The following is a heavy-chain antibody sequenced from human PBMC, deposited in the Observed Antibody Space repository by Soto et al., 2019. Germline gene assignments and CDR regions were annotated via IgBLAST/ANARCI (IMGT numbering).Heavy chain of an antibody. CDR1: GLTFSSYG. CDR3: AKDLLPYFDWSPIDY. CDR2: ISYDESNK. J-gene: IGHJ4*02. V-gene: IGHV3-30*18. Sequence: QVQLVESGGGVVQPGRSLRLSCAASGLTFSSYGMHWVRQAPGKGLEWVAVISYDESNKDYADSVKGLFTISRDNSKNTLYLQMNSLRAEDTAVYYCAKDLLPYFDWSPIDYWGQGPLVTVSS. D-gene: IGHD3-9*01.